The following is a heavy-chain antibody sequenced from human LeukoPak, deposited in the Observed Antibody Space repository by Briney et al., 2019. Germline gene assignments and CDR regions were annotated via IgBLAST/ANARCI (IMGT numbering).Heavy chain of an antibody. CDR1: GGSISSSSYY. CDR3: ARDRLYYYDSSGVRNYYGMDV. D-gene: IGHD3-22*01. Sequence: SETLSLTCTVSGGSISSSSYYWGWIRQPPGKGLEWIGSIYYSGSTYYNPSLKSRVTISVDTSKNQFSLKLSSVTAADTAVYYCARDRLYYYDSSGVRNYYGMDVWGQGTTVTVSS. J-gene: IGHJ6*02. CDR2: IYYSGST. V-gene: IGHV4-39*07.